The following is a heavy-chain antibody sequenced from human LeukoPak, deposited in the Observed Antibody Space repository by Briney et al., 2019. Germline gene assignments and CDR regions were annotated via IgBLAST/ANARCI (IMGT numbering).Heavy chain of an antibody. CDR2: INPSGGST. J-gene: IGHJ4*02. D-gene: IGHD5-24*01. V-gene: IGHV1-46*01. Sequence: GASVKVSCKASGYTFTTYYMHWVRPAPGQGLEWMGIINPSGGSTTYAQKFQGRVTMTRDTSTSTVYIELSSLRSEDTAVYYCARGVEMATTGDAFDIWGQGTLVTVSS. CDR3: ARGVEMATTGDAFDI. CDR1: GYTFTTYY.